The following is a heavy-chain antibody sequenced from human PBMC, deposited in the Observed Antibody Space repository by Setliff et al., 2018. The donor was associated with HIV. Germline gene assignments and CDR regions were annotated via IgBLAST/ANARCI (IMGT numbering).Heavy chain of an antibody. CDR1: GGPISSSNYY. J-gene: IGHJ4*02. D-gene: IGHD6-19*01. CDR3: ARLTSGWFFAY. CDR2: FFYSGST. Sequence: PSETLSLTCTVSGGPISSSNYYWGWIRQPPGKGLEWIGRFFYSGSTYHNPSLKSRVTISVDTSKNQFSLKLSSVTAADTAVYYCARLTSGWFFAYWGQGTLVTVSS. V-gene: IGHV4-39*01.